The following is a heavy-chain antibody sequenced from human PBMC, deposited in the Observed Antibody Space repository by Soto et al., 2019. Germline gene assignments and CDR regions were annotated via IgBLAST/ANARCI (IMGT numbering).Heavy chain of an antibody. CDR2: MNPNSGNT. CDR1: GYTFSSYE. J-gene: IGHJ6*02. CDR3: AREATVVVITARGMDV. D-gene: IGHD3-22*01. Sequence: QVQLVQSGAEVKKPGASVKVSCKASGYTFSSYEINCVRQATGQGLEWMGWMNPNSGNTGYAQKFQGRVTMTRNTSISTAYLELSSLRSEATAVYYCAREATVVVITARGMDVWGQGTTVTVSS. V-gene: IGHV1-8*01.